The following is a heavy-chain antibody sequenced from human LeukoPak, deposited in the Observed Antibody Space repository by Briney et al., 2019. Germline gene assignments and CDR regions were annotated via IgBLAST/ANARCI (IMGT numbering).Heavy chain of an antibody. CDR1: GGSISSYY. CDR3: ARGEAMGYYFDY. J-gene: IGHJ4*02. Sequence: SETLSLTCTVSGGSISSYYWSWIRQPPGKGLEWVGYIYYSGSTNYNPSLKSRVTISVDTSKNQSFLKLSSVTAADTAVYYCARGEAMGYYFDYWGQGTLVTVSS. CDR2: IYYSGST. V-gene: IGHV4-59*01. D-gene: IGHD5-18*01.